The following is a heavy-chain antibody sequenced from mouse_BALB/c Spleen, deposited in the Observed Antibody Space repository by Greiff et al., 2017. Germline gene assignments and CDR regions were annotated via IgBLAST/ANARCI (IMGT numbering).Heavy chain of an antibody. CDR2: ISSGSSTI. D-gene: IGHD2-1*01. CDR1: GFTFSSFG. J-gene: IGHJ3*01. Sequence: EVKLMESGGGLVQPGGSRKLSCAASGFTFSSFGMHWVRQAPEKGLEWVAYISSGSSTIYYADTVKGRFTISRDNPKNTLFLQMTSLRSEDTAMYYCARGGNYGGNWFAYWGQGTLVTVSA. V-gene: IGHV5-17*02. CDR3: ARGGNYGGNWFAY.